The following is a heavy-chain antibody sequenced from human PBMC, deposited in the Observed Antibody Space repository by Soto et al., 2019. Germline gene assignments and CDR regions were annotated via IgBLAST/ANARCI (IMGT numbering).Heavy chain of an antibody. D-gene: IGHD1-26*01. V-gene: IGHV1-3*01. CDR3: ARVRTGVGWDY. Sequence: SVKVSCKASRYNFPAYAMHWVRQAPGQGLEWMGWINPGNGKTKYSQNFQARITINVDTSASTVNMELSGLRSEDTAIYYCARVRTGVGWDYWGQGTLVTVSS. J-gene: IGHJ4*02. CDR1: RYNFPAYA. CDR2: INPGNGKT.